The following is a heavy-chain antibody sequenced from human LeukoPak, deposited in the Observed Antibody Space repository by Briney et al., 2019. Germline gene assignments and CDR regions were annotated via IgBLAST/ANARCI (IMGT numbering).Heavy chain of an antibody. V-gene: IGHV3-21*01. J-gene: IGHJ4*02. D-gene: IGHD2-2*02. CDR2: ISSSSSYI. Sequence: PGGSLRLSCAASGFTFSSYSMNWVRQAPGKGLEWVSSISSSSSYIYYADSVKGRSTISRDNAKNSLYLQMNSLRAEDTAVYYCARERMTDCSSTSCYIAFFDYWGQGTLVTVSS. CDR1: GFTFSSYS. CDR3: ARERMTDCSSTSCYIAFFDY.